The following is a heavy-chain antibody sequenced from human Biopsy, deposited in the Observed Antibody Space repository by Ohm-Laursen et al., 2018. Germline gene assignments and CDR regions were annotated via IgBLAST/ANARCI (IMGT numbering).Heavy chain of an antibody. Sequence: ASVKVSCKASGYTFTSYDINWVRQATGQGLEWMGWMNPNSGNTDYAQKFQGRVTMTRNTSISTAYMELNSLRSEDTAVYYCARGSFWFGGSYYYYGMDVWGQGTTVTVSS. CDR3: ARGSFWFGGSYYYYGMDV. D-gene: IGHD3-10*01. CDR2: MNPNSGNT. CDR1: GYTFTSYD. J-gene: IGHJ6*02. V-gene: IGHV1-8*01.